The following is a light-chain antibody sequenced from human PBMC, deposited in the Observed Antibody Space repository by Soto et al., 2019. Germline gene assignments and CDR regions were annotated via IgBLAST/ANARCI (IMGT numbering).Light chain of an antibody. Sequence: SYELTQPPSVPVAPGKTASITCGGNNIGSKSVHWYQQKPGQAPVLVIYYDTDRPSGIPERFSGSNSGNTATLTISRVEAGDEADYYCKVWPISSDHVVFGGGTKVTVL. CDR3: KVWPISSDHVV. CDR1: NIGSKS. J-gene: IGLJ2*01. CDR2: YDT. V-gene: IGLV3-21*04.